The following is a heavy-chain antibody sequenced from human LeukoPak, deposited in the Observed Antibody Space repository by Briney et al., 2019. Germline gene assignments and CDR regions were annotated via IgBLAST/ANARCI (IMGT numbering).Heavy chain of an antibody. J-gene: IGHJ4*02. CDR2: IGTTSGAI. CDR1: GFTFNAFG. Sequence: GGSLRLSCAASGFTFNAFGMNWVRQAPGKGLEWVSCIGTTSGAIYYADSVKGRFTISRDNSRNTLYLQMNSLRAEDTAVYYCAKDYSSSWYPSAFDYWGQGTLVTVSS. V-gene: IGHV3-48*01. CDR3: AKDYSSSWYPSAFDY. D-gene: IGHD6-13*01.